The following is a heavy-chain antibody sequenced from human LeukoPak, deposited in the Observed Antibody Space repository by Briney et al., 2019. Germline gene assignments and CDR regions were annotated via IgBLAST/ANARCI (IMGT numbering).Heavy chain of an antibody. J-gene: IGHJ3*02. V-gene: IGHV4-30-4*01. CDR1: GGSITNDDYY. CDR2: IYYSGNT. D-gene: IGHD4-23*01. Sequence: SETLSLTCTVSGGSITNDDYYWSWIRQPPGKGLEWIGYIYYSGNTYYNPSLKSRISISVDTSKKQFSLKLSSVTAAGTAVYYCARYHGGFDIWGQGTMVTVSS. CDR3: ARYHGGFDI.